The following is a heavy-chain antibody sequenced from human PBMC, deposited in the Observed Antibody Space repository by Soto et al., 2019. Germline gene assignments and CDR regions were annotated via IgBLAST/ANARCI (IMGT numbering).Heavy chain of an antibody. CDR1: CLSITSYY. D-gene: IGHD7-27*01. Sequence: SDTRSLTCTVFCLSITSYYWSWILQAPGKGLEWIGYIYYSGSTNYNPSLKSRVTISVDTSKHQFSLKLSSVTAADTAVYYCARGWGRIFEYWGEGTLVTVS. CDR3: ARGWGRIFEY. J-gene: IGHJ4*02. V-gene: IGHV4-59*07. CDR2: IYYSGST.